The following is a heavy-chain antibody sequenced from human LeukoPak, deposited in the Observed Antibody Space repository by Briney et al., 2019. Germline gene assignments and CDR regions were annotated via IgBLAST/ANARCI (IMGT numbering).Heavy chain of an antibody. V-gene: IGHV4-59*12. D-gene: IGHD2-15*01. CDR1: GGSISTYY. Sequence: SETLSLTCTVSGGSISTYYWSWIRQPPGKGLEWIGYIYYSGSTNYNPSLKSRVTISVDTSKNQFSLKLSSVTAADTAVYYCARDPSEYCSGGSCYPYNWFDPWGQGTLVTVSS. CDR3: ARDPSEYCSGGSCYPYNWFDP. CDR2: IYYSGST. J-gene: IGHJ5*02.